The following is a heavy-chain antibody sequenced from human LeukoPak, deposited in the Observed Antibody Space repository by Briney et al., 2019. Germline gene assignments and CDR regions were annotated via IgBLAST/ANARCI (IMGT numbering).Heavy chain of an antibody. J-gene: IGHJ4*02. Sequence: SVKVSCKASGGTFSSYAISWVRQAPGQGLEWMGGIIPIFGTANYAQKFQGRVTITADESTSTAYMELSSLRSEDTAVYYCAREEGGGYKTYYFDYWGQGTLVTVSS. CDR1: GGTFSSYA. CDR2: IIPIFGTA. D-gene: IGHD5-24*01. V-gene: IGHV1-69*13. CDR3: AREEGGGYKTYYFDY.